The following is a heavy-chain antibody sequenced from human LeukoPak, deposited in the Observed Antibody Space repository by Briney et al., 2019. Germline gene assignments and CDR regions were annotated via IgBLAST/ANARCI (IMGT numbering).Heavy chain of an antibody. CDR1: GFTFSSYG. CDR2: ISGSGGST. Sequence: GGSLRLSCAASGFTFSSYGMSWVRQAPGKGLEWVSAISGSGGSTYYADSVKGRFTISRDNSKNTLYLQMNSLRAEDTAVYYCAKKLRLLWFGEPTGSFDYWGQGTLVTVSS. D-gene: IGHD3-10*01. CDR3: AKKLRLLWFGEPTGSFDY. J-gene: IGHJ4*02. V-gene: IGHV3-23*01.